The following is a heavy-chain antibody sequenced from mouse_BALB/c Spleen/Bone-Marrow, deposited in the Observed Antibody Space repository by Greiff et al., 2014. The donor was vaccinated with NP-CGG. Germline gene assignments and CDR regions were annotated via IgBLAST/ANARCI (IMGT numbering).Heavy chain of an antibody. J-gene: IGHJ3*01. V-gene: IGHV1S135*01. D-gene: IGHD1-1*01. Sequence: EVQLQQSGPELEKPGASVKISCKASGYPFTGYNMNWVKQSDGRSLEWIGNIDPYYGGTSYNQKFRGKATLTVDKSSSTAYMQLTSLTSEDSAVYYCARNHFGSNSLGYWGQGTLVTVSA. CDR1: GYPFTGYN. CDR2: IDPYYGGT. CDR3: ARNHFGSNSLGY.